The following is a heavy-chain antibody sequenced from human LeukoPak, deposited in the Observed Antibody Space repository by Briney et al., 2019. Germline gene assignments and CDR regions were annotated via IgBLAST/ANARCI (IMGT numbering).Heavy chain of an antibody. D-gene: IGHD3-10*01. V-gene: IGHV4-30-4*07. J-gene: IGHJ6*03. CDR3: ARAPERWYSYGSYTYHYMDV. Sequence: PSETLSLTCAVSGGSISSGGYSWSWIRQPPGKGLEWIGYIYYSGSTYYNPSLKSRVTISVDTSKNQFSLKLSSVTAADTAIYYCARAPERWYSYGSYTYHYMDVWGRGTTVTVSS. CDR1: GGSISSGGYS. CDR2: IYYSGST.